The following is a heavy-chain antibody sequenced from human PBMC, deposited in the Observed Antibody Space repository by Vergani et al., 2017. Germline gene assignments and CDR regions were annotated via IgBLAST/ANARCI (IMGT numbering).Heavy chain of an antibody. CDR2: IYHSGST. D-gene: IGHD4/OR15-4a*01. V-gene: IGHV4-38-2*01. J-gene: IGHJ6*03. CDR1: GYSISSGYY. Sequence: QVQLQESGPGLVKPSETLSLTCAVSGYSISSGYYWGWIRQPPGKGLEWIGSIYHSGSTYYNPSLKSRVTISVDTSKNQFSLKLSSVTAADTAVYYCARNVGATFYYYYYMDVWGKGTTVTVSS. CDR3: ARNVGATFYYYYYMDV.